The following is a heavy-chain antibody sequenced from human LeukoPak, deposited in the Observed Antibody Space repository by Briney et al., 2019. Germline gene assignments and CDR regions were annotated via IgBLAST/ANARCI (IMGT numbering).Heavy chain of an antibody. CDR2: IRYSGRT. CDR3: ARLPDVSGWPFDY. J-gene: IGHJ4*02. V-gene: IGHV4-59*01. D-gene: IGHD6-19*01. Sequence: TSETLSLTCTASDDSINRDFWTWIRQPPGKGLGWIGYIRYSGRTEYNPSLKSRVTISIDRSKNQFSLKLTSVTAADTAIYYCARLPDVSGWPFDYWGQGMLVTVSS. CDR1: DDSINRDF.